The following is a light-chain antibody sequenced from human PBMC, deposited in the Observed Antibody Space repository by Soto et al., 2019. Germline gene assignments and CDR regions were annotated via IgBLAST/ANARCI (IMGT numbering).Light chain of an antibody. V-gene: IGKV1-39*01. Sequence: DIQMTQSPSSLSASVGDRVTITCRASQSISSYLNWYQQKPGKAPKLLIYAASSLQSGVPSRFSGSGSVTDFTLTISSLQPEDFATYYCQQSYSTPLLTFGGGIKVEIK. J-gene: IGKJ4*01. CDR1: QSISSY. CDR2: AAS. CDR3: QQSYSTPLLT.